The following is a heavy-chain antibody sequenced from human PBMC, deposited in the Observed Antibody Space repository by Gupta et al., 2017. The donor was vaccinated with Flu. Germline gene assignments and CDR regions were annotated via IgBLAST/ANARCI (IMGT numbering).Heavy chain of an antibody. D-gene: IGHD5-12*01. CDR3: AKSGYEYYASPFDY. V-gene: IGHV3-30*18. CDR2: ISYDGSNK. J-gene: IGHJ4*02. Sequence: SSYGMHWVRQAPGKGLEWVAVISYDGSNKYYADSVKGRFTISRDNSKNTLYLQMNSLRAEDTAVYYCAKSGYEYYASPFDYWGQGTLVTVSS. CDR1: SSYG.